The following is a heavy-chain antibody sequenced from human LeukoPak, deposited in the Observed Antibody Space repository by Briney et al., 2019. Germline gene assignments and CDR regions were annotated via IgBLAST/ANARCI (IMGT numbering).Heavy chain of an antibody. J-gene: IGHJ4*02. V-gene: IGHV3-7*05. D-gene: IGHD2-15*01. Sequence: GGSLRLSCAVSGFTFSSCWMSWVRQAPGKGLEWVANINQDESETYYVDSVKGRFTISRDSAKNSLYLQMNSLRAEDTAVYYCARARYCSGGSCYFDYWGQGTLVTVSS. CDR2: INQDESET. CDR3: ARARYCSGGSCYFDY. CDR1: GFTFSSCW.